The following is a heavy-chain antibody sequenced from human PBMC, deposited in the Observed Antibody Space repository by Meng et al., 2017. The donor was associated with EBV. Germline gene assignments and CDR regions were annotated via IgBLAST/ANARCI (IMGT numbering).Heavy chain of an antibody. J-gene: IGHJ5*02. D-gene: IGHD1-26*01. CDR2: LPSDGGNT. CDR3: ARDLSGRFDP. CDR1: GFTFSGYG. V-gene: IGHV3-30*03. Sequence: QVKLVGSGGGVVQPGRSLRLSWAASGFTFSGYGMFWVRQAPGKGPEWVAILPSDGGNTYYSDSVKGRFTISRDNSKKTLYLQMNSLRAEDTAVYYCARDLSGRFDPWGQGTLVTVSS.